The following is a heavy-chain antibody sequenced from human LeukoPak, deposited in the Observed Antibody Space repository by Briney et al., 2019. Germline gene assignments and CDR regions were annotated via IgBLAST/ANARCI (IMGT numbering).Heavy chain of an antibody. CDR3: TRVAPADPFYYYYYYMDV. V-gene: IGHV3-49*04. Sequence: PGGSLRLSCAASGFTVSSNYMSWVRQAPGKGLEWVGFIRSKAYGGTTEYAASVKGRFTISRDDSKSIAYLQMNSLKTEDTAVYYCTRVAPADPFYYYYYYMDVWGKGTTVTVSS. D-gene: IGHD2-2*01. J-gene: IGHJ6*03. CDR2: IRSKAYGGTT. CDR1: GFTVSSNY.